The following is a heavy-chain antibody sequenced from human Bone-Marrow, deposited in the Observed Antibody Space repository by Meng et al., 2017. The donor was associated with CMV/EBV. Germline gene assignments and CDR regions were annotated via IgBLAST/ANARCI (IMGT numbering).Heavy chain of an antibody. CDR2: IDHSGNS. CDR3: ARVREYTSLGNYWFDP. CDR1: GASITTTKW. Sequence: SETLSLTCAVSGASITTTKWWTWVRPPPGKGLEWVGEIDHSGNSNSNPSLESRLTLSLDTSKNHLSLRMTSVTAEDTAIYYCARVREYTSLGNYWFDPWGQGTLVTVSS. J-gene: IGHJ5*02. D-gene: IGHD3-16*01. V-gene: IGHV4-4*02.